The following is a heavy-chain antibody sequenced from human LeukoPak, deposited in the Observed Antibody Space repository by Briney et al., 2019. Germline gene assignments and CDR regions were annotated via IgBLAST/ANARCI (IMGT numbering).Heavy chain of an antibody. CDR2: ISGSGGST. J-gene: IGHJ3*02. Sequence: GGSLRLSCAASGFTFSIYAMSWVRQAPGQGLEWVSAISGSGGSTYYADSVKGRFTISRDNSKNTLYLQMNSLRADDTAVYYCAKRGGVGATTLRASDIWGQGTMVTVSS. V-gene: IGHV3-23*01. CDR3: AKRGGVGATTLRASDI. CDR1: GFTFSIYA. D-gene: IGHD1-26*01.